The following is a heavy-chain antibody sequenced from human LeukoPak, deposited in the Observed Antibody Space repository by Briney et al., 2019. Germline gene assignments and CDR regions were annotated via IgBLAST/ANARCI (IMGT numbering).Heavy chain of an antibody. V-gene: IGHV3-15*07. Sequence: GGSLRLSCAASGFTFSSYSMNWVRQAPGKGLEWVGRIKSKTDGGTTDYAAPVKGRFTISRDDSKNTLYLQMSSLKTEDTAVYYCTTSYYYDSSGYYYDDYWGQGTLVTVSS. CDR2: IKSKTDGGTT. J-gene: IGHJ4*02. D-gene: IGHD3-22*01. CDR1: GFTFSSYS. CDR3: TTSYYYDSSGYYYDDY.